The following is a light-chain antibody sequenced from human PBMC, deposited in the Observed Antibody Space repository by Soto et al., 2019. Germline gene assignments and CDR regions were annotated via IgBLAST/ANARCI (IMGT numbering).Light chain of an antibody. V-gene: IGKV3-20*01. CDR1: QSVSGYR. CDR2: AAS. J-gene: IGKJ5*01. CDR3: QQYGASPIT. Sequence: DIVLTQSPGTLSLSPGQRATLSCRASQSVSGYRLAWYQQRPGQPPRLLISAASTRAAGVPVRFGGSGSGTDFILTITRLQPEDFAVYYCQQYGASPITFGQGTRLEMK.